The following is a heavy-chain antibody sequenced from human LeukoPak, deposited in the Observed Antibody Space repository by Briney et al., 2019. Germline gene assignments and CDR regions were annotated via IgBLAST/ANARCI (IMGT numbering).Heavy chain of an antibody. CDR3: ARDSYYDSSGYYSPPFDY. J-gene: IGHJ4*02. D-gene: IGHD3-22*01. V-gene: IGHV1-69*01. CDR1: GGTFSSYA. Sequence: SVKVSCKASGGTFSSYAISWVRQAPGQGLEWMGVIIPIFGTANYAQKFQGRVTITADESTSTAYMELSSLRSEDTAVYYCARDSYYDSSGYYSPPFDYWGQGTLVTVSS. CDR2: IIPIFGTA.